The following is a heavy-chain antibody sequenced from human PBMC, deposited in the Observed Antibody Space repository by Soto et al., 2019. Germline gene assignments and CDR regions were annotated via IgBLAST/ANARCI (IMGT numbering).Heavy chain of an antibody. V-gene: IGHV3-48*03. CDR2: ISSSGSTI. CDR3: ARAQEIDNFWSLGYYYTMDV. D-gene: IGHD3-3*01. CDR1: GFTFSSYE. J-gene: IGHJ6*02. Sequence: EVHLVESGGGLAQPGGSLRLSCVASGFTFSSYEMNWVRQAPGKGLEWVSYISSSGSTIYYGDSVKGRFTISRDNTKSSLYLQMDSLRAEDTAVYYCARAQEIDNFWSLGYYYTMDVWGQGTTVTVSS.